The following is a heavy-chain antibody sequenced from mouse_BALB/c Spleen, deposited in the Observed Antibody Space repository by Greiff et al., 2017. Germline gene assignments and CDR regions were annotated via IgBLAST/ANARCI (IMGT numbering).Heavy chain of an antibody. CDR2: ISSGGST. CDR3: ARRFGFYYYGSSYWYFDV. D-gene: IGHD1-1*01. J-gene: IGHJ1*01. V-gene: IGHV5-6-5*01. Sequence: EVKVVESGGGLVKPGGSLKLSCAASGFTFSSYAMSWVRQTPEKRLEWVASISSGGSTYYPDSVKGRFTISRDNARNILYLQMSSLRSEDTAMYYCARRFGFYYYGSSYWYFDVWGAGTTVTVSS. CDR1: GFTFSSYA.